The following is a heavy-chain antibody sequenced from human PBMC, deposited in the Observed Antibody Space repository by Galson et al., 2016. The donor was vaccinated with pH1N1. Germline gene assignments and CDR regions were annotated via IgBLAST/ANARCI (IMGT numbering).Heavy chain of an antibody. Sequence: SVKVSCKASGGTFSSYGISWVRQAPGQGLEWMGRINPIFGTANNAQKFQGRDTITADESTTTAYMELSSLRYEDTAVYYCARWDYGDYVGWFDPWGPGTTVTVSS. CDR3: ARWDYGDYVGWFDP. CDR1: GGTFSSYG. D-gene: IGHD4-17*01. J-gene: IGHJ5*02. CDR2: INPIFGTA. V-gene: IGHV1-69*13.